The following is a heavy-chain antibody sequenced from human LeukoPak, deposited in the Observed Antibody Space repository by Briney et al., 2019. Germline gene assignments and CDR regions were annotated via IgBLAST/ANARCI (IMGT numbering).Heavy chain of an antibody. D-gene: IGHD3-22*01. V-gene: IGHV4-39*01. CDR1: GFTINNYW. J-gene: IGHJ4*02. Sequence: GSLRLSCAASGFTINNYWMHWVRQPPGKGLEWIGSMFYSGNTYYNPSLKSRVTISVDTSKNQLSLRLSSVTAADTAVYYCARHPHYYFDNSARWGQGTLVTVSS. CDR2: MFYSGNT. CDR3: ARHPHYYFDNSAR.